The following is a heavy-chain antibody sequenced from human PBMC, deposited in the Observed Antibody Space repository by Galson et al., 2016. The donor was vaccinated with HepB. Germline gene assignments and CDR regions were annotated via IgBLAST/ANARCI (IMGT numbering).Heavy chain of an antibody. Sequence: SVKVSCKASGSTFTNYYVHWVRQAPGQGLEWMGVINPIGGSTGYAQKFQGRVTMTRDTSTSTVYMELSSLTSEDTAVYYCARRAAAGGGDDYWGQGTLVTVSS. CDR2: INPIGGST. CDR3: ARRAAAGGGDDY. D-gene: IGHD6-13*01. CDR1: GSTFTNYY. J-gene: IGHJ4*02. V-gene: IGHV1-46*01.